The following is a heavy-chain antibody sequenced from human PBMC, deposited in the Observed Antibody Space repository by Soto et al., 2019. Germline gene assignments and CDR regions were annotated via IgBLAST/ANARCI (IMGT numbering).Heavy chain of an antibody. D-gene: IGHD2-21*02. Sequence: PGGSLRLSCAASGVTFSGSAMHWVRQASGKGLEWVGRIRSKANSYATAYAASVKGRFTISRDDSKNTAYLQVNSLKTEDTAVYYCTSHRGGDGDVWGQGTTVTVSS. J-gene: IGHJ6*02. V-gene: IGHV3-73*01. CDR1: GVTFSGSA. CDR3: TSHRGGDGDV. CDR2: IRSKANSYAT.